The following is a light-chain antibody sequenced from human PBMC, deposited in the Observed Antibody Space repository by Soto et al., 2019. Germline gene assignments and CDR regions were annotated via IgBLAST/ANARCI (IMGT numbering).Light chain of an antibody. Sequence: EIVFMQSPGTLSLSPGESSTLXXRASQSVSNRYLAWYQQKPGQAPRAXIYDASTRATGIPDRFSGSGSGTDFTLTISRLDPEDFAVYYCQQYGNSPVTFGQGTRLEIK. J-gene: IGKJ5*01. V-gene: IGKV3-20*01. CDR1: QSVSNRY. CDR2: DAS. CDR3: QQYGNSPVT.